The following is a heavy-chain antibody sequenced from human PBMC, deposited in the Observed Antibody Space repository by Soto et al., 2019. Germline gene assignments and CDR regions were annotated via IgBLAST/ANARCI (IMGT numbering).Heavy chain of an antibody. D-gene: IGHD3-10*01. Sequence: GGSLRPSCAASGGTFIDYASRWVRQAPGKGLEWVSLISWDGGSTYYADSVKGRFTISRDNSKNSLYLQMNSLRTEDTALYYCAKATMVRARFDAFDIWGQGTMVTVSS. CDR2: ISWDGGST. V-gene: IGHV3-43*01. CDR3: AKATMVRARFDAFDI. J-gene: IGHJ3*02. CDR1: GGTFIDYA.